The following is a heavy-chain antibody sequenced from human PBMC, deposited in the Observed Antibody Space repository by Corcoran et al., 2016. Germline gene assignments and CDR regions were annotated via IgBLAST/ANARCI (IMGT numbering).Heavy chain of an antibody. CDR1: GFTFSSYG. CDR3: AKTPNYYGSGRLGMDV. D-gene: IGHD3-10*01. V-gene: IGHV3-30*18. Sequence: QVQLVESGGGVVQPGRSLRLSCAASGFTFSSYGMHWVRQAPGKGLEWVAVISYDGSNKYYADSVQGRFTISRDNSKNTLYLQMNSLRAEDTAVYYCAKTPNYYGSGRLGMDVWGQGTTVTVSS. CDR2: ISYDGSNK. J-gene: IGHJ6*02.